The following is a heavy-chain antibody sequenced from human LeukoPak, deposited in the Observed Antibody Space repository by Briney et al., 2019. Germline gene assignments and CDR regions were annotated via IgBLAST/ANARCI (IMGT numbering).Heavy chain of an antibody. CDR3: AREPLLDV. CDR1: GFTFSSYA. V-gene: IGHV3-30-3*01. Sequence: GRSLRLSCAASGFTFSSYAMHWVRQAPGKGLEWVAVISYDGSNKYYADSVKGRFTISRDNSKNTLYLQMNSLRAEDTAVYYCAREPLLDVWGQGTTVTVSS. J-gene: IGHJ6*02. CDR2: ISYDGSNK.